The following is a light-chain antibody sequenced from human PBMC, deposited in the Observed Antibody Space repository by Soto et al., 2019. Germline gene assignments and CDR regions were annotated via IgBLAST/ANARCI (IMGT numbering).Light chain of an antibody. Sequence: IVWTQSPATLSLSPGERATLSCRASQSVSSYLAWYQQKPGQAPRLLIYGASTRATGIPARFSGSGSGTEFTLTISSLQSEDFAVYYCQQYNNWPPWTFGQGTKVDIK. CDR2: GAS. CDR1: QSVSSY. V-gene: IGKV3-15*01. CDR3: QQYNNWPPWT. J-gene: IGKJ1*01.